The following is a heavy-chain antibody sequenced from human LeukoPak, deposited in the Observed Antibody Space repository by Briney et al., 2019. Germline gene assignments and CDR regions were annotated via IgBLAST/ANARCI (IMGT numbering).Heavy chain of an antibody. CDR1: GFTFSSYA. CDR3: AKVSIARPAFDI. D-gene: IGHD2-21*01. CDR2: ISYDGSNK. J-gene: IGHJ3*02. Sequence: PGRSLRLSCAASGFTFSSYAMHWVRQAPGKGLEWVAVISYDGSNKYYADSVKGRFTISRDNSKNTLYLQMNSLRAVDTAVYYCAKVSIARPAFDIWGQGTMVTVSS. V-gene: IGHV3-30-3*01.